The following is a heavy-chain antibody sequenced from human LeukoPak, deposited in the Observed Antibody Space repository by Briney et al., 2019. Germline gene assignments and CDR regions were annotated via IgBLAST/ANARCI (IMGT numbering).Heavy chain of an antibody. CDR2: IYHSGST. CDR3: AIDYGHYYY. CDR1: GYSISSGYD. Sequence: SETLSLACTVSGYSISSGYDWGWIRQTPGKGLEWIARIYHSGSTYYNPSLKSRVTISVHTSKNQFSLRLSTVPDADTAVYYCAIDYGHYYYGGQGTLVTVSS. J-gene: IGHJ4*02. D-gene: IGHD4-17*01. V-gene: IGHV4-38-2*02.